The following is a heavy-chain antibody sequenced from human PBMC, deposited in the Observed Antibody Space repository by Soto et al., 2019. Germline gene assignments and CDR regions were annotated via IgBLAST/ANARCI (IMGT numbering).Heavy chain of an antibody. J-gene: IGHJ4*02. CDR1: SGSISSYY. CDR3: ARGHYDYWSGSFAPIDY. Sequence: SETLSLTCTVSSGSISSYYWSWIRQPPGKGLEWIGYIHYSGSTKYNPSLKSRVTISADTSKNQFSLKLSSVTAADTAVYYCARGHYDYWSGSFAPIDYWGQGTRVTVSS. CDR2: IHYSGST. D-gene: IGHD3-3*01. V-gene: IGHV4-59*08.